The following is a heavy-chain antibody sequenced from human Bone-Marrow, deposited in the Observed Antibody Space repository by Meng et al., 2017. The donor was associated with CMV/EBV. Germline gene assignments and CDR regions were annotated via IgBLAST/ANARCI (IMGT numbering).Heavy chain of an antibody. CDR1: GYTFTSYY. CDR3: ARDILTGYYTDY. CDR2: INPSGGST. D-gene: IGHD3-9*01. J-gene: IGHJ4*02. V-gene: IGHV1-46*01. Sequence: ASVKVSCKASGYTFTSYYMHWVRQAPGQGLEWMGIINPSGGSTSYAQKFQGRVTMTRDTSITTAYMELSRLRSDDTAVYYCARDILTGYYTDYWGQGTLVTVSS.